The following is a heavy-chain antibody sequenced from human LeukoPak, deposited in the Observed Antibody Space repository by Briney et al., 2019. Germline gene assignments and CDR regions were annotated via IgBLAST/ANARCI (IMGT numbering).Heavy chain of an antibody. CDR2: ISSSSTTI. Sequence: GGSLRLSCAASGFTFSSYSMDWVRQAPGKGLEWVSYISSSSTTIYYADSVKGRFTISRDNAKNSLYLQMNSLRDEDTAVYYCARDPRGAGSRYLDYWGQGTLVTVSS. V-gene: IGHV3-48*02. J-gene: IGHJ4*02. CDR3: ARDPRGAGSRYLDY. D-gene: IGHD2-15*01. CDR1: GFTFSSYS.